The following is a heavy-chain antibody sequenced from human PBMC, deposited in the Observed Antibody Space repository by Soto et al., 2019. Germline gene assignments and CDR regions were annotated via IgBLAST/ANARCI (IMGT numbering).Heavy chain of an antibody. CDR3: GYLPCSAGSCYSSSFSGMDV. J-gene: IGHJ6*02. CDR1: GFSLSTSGVG. CDR2: IYWDGDN. V-gene: IGHV2-5*02. Sequence: QITLKESGPTLVKPTQTLTLTCTFSGFSLSTSGVGVTWIRQPPGKALEWLAFIYWDGDNHYRLSLECRLTFSKGNFKSPVVITIVNIDSADTAKYYCGYLPCSAGSCYSSSFSGMDVQGQGTTVTVSS. D-gene: IGHD2-15*01.